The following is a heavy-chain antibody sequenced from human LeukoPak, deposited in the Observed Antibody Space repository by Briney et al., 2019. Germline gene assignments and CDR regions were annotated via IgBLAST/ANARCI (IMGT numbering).Heavy chain of an antibody. CDR3: ARLALQEVGATQTYYLDY. CDR2: IYYSGST. CDR1: GGSISSSSYY. Sequence: SETLSLTCTVSGGSISSSSYYWGWIRQPPGKGLEWIGSIYYSGSTYYNPSLKSRVTISVDTSKNQFSLKLTSVTAADTAVYYCARLALQEVGATQTYYLDYWGQGTLVTVSS. V-gene: IGHV4-39*07. J-gene: IGHJ4*02. D-gene: IGHD1-26*01.